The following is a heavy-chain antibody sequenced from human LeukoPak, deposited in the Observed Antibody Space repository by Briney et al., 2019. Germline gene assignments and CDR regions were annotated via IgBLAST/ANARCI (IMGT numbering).Heavy chain of an antibody. Sequence: PSETLSLTCTVSGGSISSHYWDWIRQPPGKGLEWIGYIYHSGSTNSDPSLKSRVTISVDTSKNQFSLRLSSVTAADTAVYYCARADYYDSSGYYPRPNGWNWFDPWGQGTLVTVSS. CDR2: IYHSGST. J-gene: IGHJ5*02. CDR1: GGSISSHY. D-gene: IGHD3-22*01. V-gene: IGHV4-59*11. CDR3: ARADYYDSSGYYPRPNGWNWFDP.